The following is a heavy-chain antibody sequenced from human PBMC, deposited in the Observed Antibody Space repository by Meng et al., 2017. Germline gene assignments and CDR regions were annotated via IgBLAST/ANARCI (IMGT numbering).Heavy chain of an antibody. CDR2: TFDRSKWYN. Sequence: VHLQQSGPGLEKPSQPLSPPWPISGDSVSSNSAAWNWISQSPSRGLEWMGRTFDRSKWYNDYAVSVKSRITINPDTSKNQFSLQLNSVTPEDTAVYYWARGLVYAISYFDYWGQGTLVTVSS. D-gene: IGHD2-8*01. CDR3: ARGLVYAISYFDY. J-gene: IGHJ4*02. V-gene: IGHV6-1*01. CDR1: GDSVSSNSAA.